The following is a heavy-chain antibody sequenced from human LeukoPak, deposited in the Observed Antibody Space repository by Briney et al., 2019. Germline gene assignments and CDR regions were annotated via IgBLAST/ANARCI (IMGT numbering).Heavy chain of an antibody. CDR2: IYYSGST. Sequence: SETLSLTCTVSGGSISSSSYYWGWIRQPPGKGLEWIGSIYYSGSTYYNPSLKSRVTISVDTSKNQFSLKLSSVTAADTAVYYCARVFSSGWSLDWFDPWGQGTLVTVSS. J-gene: IGHJ5*02. CDR3: ARVFSSGWSLDWFDP. V-gene: IGHV4-39*07. CDR1: GGSISSSSYY. D-gene: IGHD6-19*01.